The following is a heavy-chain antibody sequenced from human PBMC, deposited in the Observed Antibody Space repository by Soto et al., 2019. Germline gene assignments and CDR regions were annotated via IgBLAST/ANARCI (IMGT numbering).Heavy chain of an antibody. Sequence: ASVKVSCKASRYTFISYDINWVRQATGQGLEWKGWMNPKSANTGYAQNFQGRVTMTRNTSISTAYMELSSLRSEDTAVYYCARSPSWETTVTPYYFDYWGQGTLVTVSS. CDR1: RYTFISYD. V-gene: IGHV1-8*01. J-gene: IGHJ4*02. D-gene: IGHD4-4*01. CDR3: ARSPSWETTVTPYYFDY. CDR2: MNPKSANT.